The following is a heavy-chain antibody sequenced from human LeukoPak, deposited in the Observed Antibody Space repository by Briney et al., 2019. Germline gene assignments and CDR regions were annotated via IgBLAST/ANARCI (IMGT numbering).Heavy chain of an antibody. CDR2: ISSSSSYI. CDR1: GFTFSSYS. D-gene: IGHD4-17*01. V-gene: IGHV3-21*04. Sequence: GGSLRLSCAASGFTFSSYSMNWVRQAPGKGLEWVSSISSSSSYIYYADSVKGRFTISRDNSKNTLHLQMNSLRAEDTAVYYCAKQGRAVTWAFDYWGQGTLVTVSS. J-gene: IGHJ4*02. CDR3: AKQGRAVTWAFDY.